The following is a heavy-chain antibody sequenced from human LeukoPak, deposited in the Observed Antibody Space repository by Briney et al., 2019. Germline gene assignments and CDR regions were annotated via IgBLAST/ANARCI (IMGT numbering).Heavy chain of an antibody. V-gene: IGHV4-39*01. CDR3: ARHDGAGSYLYNY. CDR1: GGSISSGGYY. D-gene: IGHD1-26*01. J-gene: IGHJ4*02. Sequence: SETLSLTCTVSGGSISSGGYYWSWIRQHPGKGLEWIGYIYYSGSTYYNVSLKSRVTISVDTSNNQFSLRLSSVTAADTAVYYCARHDGAGSYLYNYWGQGTLVTVSS. CDR2: IYYSGST.